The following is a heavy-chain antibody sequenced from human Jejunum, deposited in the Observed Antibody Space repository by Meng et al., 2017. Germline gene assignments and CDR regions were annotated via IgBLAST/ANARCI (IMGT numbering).Heavy chain of an antibody. CDR1: RGTVTGYT. D-gene: IGHD2/OR15-2a*01. CDR2: IIPILGIP. V-gene: IGHV1-69*02. J-gene: IGHJ6*02. CDR3: ARAQTKSSSLEV. Sequence: SAKVSCKASRGTVTGYTINWVRQAPGQGLEWRGRIIPILGIPNYGQKFQDRVTITADKSTSTAYMELSSLRSEDTAVYYCARAQTKSSSLEVWGQGTTVTVSS.